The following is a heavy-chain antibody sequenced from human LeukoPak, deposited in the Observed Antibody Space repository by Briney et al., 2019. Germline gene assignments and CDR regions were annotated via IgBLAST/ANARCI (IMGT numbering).Heavy chain of an antibody. D-gene: IGHD1-7*01. CDR3: ARTGEITGTNRLLYYYYYMDV. CDR2: INPSGGST. CDR1: GYTFTSYY. Sequence: ASVKVSCKASGYTFTSYYMHWVRQAPGQGLEWMGIINPSGGSTSYAQKFQGRVTMTRDMSTSTVYMELSSLRSEDTAVYYCARTGEITGTNRLLYYYYYMDVWGKGTTVTVSS. V-gene: IGHV1-46*01. J-gene: IGHJ6*03.